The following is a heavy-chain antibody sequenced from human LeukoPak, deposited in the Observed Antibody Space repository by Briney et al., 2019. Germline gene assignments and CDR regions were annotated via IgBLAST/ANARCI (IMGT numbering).Heavy chain of an antibody. J-gene: IGHJ4*02. CDR2: ISWNGGSI. V-gene: IGHV3-9*01. Sequence: GGSLRLSCAASGFTFDDYAMHWVRQAPGKGLEWVSGISWNGGSIGYADSVKGRFTISRDNSKNTLYLQMNSLRAEDTAVYYCARSPFDYDILTGYYIKGLDYWGQGTLVTVSS. CDR3: ARSPFDYDILTGYYIKGLDY. CDR1: GFTFDDYA. D-gene: IGHD3-9*01.